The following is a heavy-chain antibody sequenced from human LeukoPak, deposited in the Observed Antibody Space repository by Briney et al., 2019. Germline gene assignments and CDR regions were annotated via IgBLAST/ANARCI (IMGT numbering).Heavy chain of an antibody. CDR1: GYTFTSYY. J-gene: IGHJ4*02. D-gene: IGHD1-1*01. V-gene: IGHV1-46*01. Sequence: VASVTVSCTASGYTFTSYYMHWVRQAPGQGLEWMGIINPSGGSTSYAQKFQGRVTMTRDTSTSTVYMELSSLRSEDTAVYYCARVLQGREPGLHYWGQGTLVTVSS. CDR2: INPSGGST. CDR3: ARVLQGREPGLHY.